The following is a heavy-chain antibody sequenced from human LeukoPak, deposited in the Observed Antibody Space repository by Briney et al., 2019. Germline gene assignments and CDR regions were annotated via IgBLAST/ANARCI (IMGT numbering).Heavy chain of an antibody. CDR3: ARGQNWGESGFEY. D-gene: IGHD7-27*01. CDR1: GERVSINSAA. CDR2: TYYRSKWYN. J-gene: IGHJ4*02. Sequence: SQTLSLTCAISGERVSINSAAWNCSRPSPSRCLEWRGRTYYRSKWYNDYAVAVKSRITNNPDTSKNQFSLQLNSVTPEETAVYYCARGQNWGESGFEYWGQETLVTVSS. V-gene: IGHV6-1*01.